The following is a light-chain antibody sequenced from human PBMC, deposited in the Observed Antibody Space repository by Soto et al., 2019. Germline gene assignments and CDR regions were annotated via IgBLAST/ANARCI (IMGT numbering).Light chain of an antibody. Sequence: QSVLTQPPSVSGAPGQRVTISCTGSSSNIGAGYDVHWYQRLPGTAPKLLIYGNTNRPSGVPDRFSGSKSGTSASLAITGLQAEDEADYYCQAYDSSLSGFYVFGTGTKLTLL. J-gene: IGLJ1*01. CDR3: QAYDSSLSGFYV. CDR2: GNT. V-gene: IGLV1-40*01. CDR1: SSNIGAGYD.